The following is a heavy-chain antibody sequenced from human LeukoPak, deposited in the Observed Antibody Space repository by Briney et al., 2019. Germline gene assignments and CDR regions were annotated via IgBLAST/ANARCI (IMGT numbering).Heavy chain of an antibody. CDR2: ISHSGGST. V-gene: IGHV3-23*01. J-gene: IGHJ4*02. CDR1: GFPFNNFV. Sequence: PGGSLRLSCAASGFPFNNFVMNWVRQAPGKGLEWVSLISHSGGSTYYTDSVKGRFTVSRDNSKNTVYLQMNSLRVEDTAVYYCATKNAFGESFDYWGQGTLVTVSS. D-gene: IGHD3-10*01. CDR3: ATKNAFGESFDY.